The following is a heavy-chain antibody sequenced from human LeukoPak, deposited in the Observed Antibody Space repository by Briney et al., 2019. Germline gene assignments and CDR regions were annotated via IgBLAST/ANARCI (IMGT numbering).Heavy chain of an antibody. CDR1: GFTFSSYW. D-gene: IGHD1-26*01. V-gene: IGHV3-48*01. CDR2: IRGSSSTI. J-gene: IGHJ4*02. Sequence: GGSLRLSCAASGFTFSSYWMSWVRQAPGKGLEWVSYIRGSSSTIYYADSVKGRFTTSRDNAKNSLYLQMNSLRAEDTAVYYCARDPHSLDYWGQGTLVTVSS. CDR3: ARDPHSLDY.